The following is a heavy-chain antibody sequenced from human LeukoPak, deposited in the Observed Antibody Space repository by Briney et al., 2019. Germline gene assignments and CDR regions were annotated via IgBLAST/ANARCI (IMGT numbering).Heavy chain of an antibody. CDR2: FDPEDGET. CDR1: GYTLTELS. Sequence: GASVKVSCKVSGYTLTELSMHWVRQAPGKGLEWMGGFDPEDGETIYAQKFQGRVTMTEDTSTDTAYMELSSLRSEDTAVYYCATGVRYSSGWYYFDYWGQGTLVTVSS. D-gene: IGHD6-19*01. V-gene: IGHV1-24*01. CDR3: ATGVRYSSGWYYFDY. J-gene: IGHJ4*02.